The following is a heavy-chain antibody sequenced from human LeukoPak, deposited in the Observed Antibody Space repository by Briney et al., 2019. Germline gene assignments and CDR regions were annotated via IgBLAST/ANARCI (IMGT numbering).Heavy chain of an antibody. CDR2: ISAYNGNT. CDR1: GYTLTELS. Sequence: ASVKVSCKVSGYTLTELSMHWVRQAPGQGLEWMGWISAYNGNTNYAQKLQGRVTMTTDTSTSTAYMELRSLRSDDTAVYYCARSGLWFGELWEDDAFDIWGQGTMVTVSS. V-gene: IGHV1-18*01. D-gene: IGHD3-10*01. CDR3: ARSGLWFGELWEDDAFDI. J-gene: IGHJ3*02.